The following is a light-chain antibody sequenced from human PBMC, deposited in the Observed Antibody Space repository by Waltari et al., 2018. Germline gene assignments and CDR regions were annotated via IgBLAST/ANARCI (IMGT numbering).Light chain of an antibody. J-gene: IGKJ4*01. CDR2: KVS. V-gene: IGKV1-5*03. CDR3: QQYTGYPIT. CDR1: QSTNSR. Sequence: DTQMPQSPSTTSASVGDRVSITCRARQSTNSRLAWYQQKPGKVPRLLIYKVSNLEREVPSRFSGSGSGTEFTLTISSLQPDDLATYYCQQYTGYPITFGGGTKVEIK.